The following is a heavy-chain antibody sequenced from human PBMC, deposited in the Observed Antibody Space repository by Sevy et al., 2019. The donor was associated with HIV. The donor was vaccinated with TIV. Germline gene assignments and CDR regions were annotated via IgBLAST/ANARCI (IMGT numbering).Heavy chain of an antibody. CDR2: INNGGST. V-gene: IGHV3-23*01. D-gene: IGHD5-18*01. J-gene: IGHJ4*02. CDR3: GSGDTTLITDLDY. CDR1: GFTFSNYA. Sequence: GGSLRLSCGASGFTFSNYAMSWVRQAPGKGPEWVSGINNGGSTYYADSMEGRFTISRDNTKKLVFLQMNSRGAEETAVYYGGSGDTTLITDLDYWGQGALVTVSS.